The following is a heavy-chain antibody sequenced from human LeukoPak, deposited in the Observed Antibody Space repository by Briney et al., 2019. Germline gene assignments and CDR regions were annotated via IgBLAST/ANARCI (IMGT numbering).Heavy chain of an antibody. Sequence: ASVKVSCKASGYTFTGYYMHWVRQAPGQGLEWMGWINPNSGGTNYAQKFQGRVTMTRDTSISTAYMELSRLRSDDTAVYYCARDYFPYYYGSGSYRIWFDPWGQGTLVTVSS. CDR1: GYTFTGYY. D-gene: IGHD3-10*01. CDR2: INPNSGGT. CDR3: ARDYFPYYYGSGSYRIWFDP. J-gene: IGHJ5*02. V-gene: IGHV1-2*02.